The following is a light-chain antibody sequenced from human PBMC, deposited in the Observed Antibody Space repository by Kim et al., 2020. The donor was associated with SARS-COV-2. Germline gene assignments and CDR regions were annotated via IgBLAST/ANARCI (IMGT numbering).Light chain of an antibody. CDR3: QHYNNWPLT. Sequence: VSPGERATLSCRASQSVSSNLAWYQQKPGQAPRLLIYGASTRATGIPARFSGSGSGTEFTLTISSLQSEDFAVYYCQHYNNWPLTFGGGTKVDIK. J-gene: IGKJ4*01. V-gene: IGKV3-15*01. CDR1: QSVSSN. CDR2: GAS.